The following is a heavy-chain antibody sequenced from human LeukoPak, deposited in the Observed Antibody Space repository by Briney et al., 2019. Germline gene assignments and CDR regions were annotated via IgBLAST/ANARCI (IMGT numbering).Heavy chain of an antibody. CDR2: IYYSGYT. CDR1: GGSISSYY. J-gene: IGHJ5*02. V-gene: IGHV4-59*12. Sequence: SETLSLTCTVSGGSISSYYWSWIRQPPGKGLEWIGCIYYSGYTNYKSSLKSRVTISVDTSKNQFSLKLSSVTAADTAVYYCARGRRHFGISPPLPRHADWFDPWGQGTLVTVSS. CDR3: ARGRRHFGISPPLPRHADWFDP. D-gene: IGHD3-3*01.